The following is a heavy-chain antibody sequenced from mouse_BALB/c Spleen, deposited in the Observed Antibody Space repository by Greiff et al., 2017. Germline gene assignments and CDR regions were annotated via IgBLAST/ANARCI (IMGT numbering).Heavy chain of an antibody. CDR2: ISTYYGNT. V-gene: IGHV1-67*01. Sequence: VQLQQSGPELVRPGVSVKISCKGSGYTFTDYAMHWVKQSHAKSLEWIGVISTYYGNTNYNQKFKGKATMTVDKSSSTAYMELARLTSEDSAIYYCARTRDGYDWFAYWGQGTLVTVSA. J-gene: IGHJ3*01. CDR1: GYTFTDYA. CDR3: ARTRDGYDWFAY. D-gene: IGHD2-2*01.